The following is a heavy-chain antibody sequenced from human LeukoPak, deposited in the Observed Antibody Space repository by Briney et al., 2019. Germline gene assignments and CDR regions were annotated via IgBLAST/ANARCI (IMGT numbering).Heavy chain of an antibody. J-gene: IGHJ5*02. CDR2: ISAYNGNT. Sequence: ASVKVSCKASGYTFTSYGISWVRQAPGQGLEWMGWISAYNGNTNYAQKLQGRVTMTTDTSTSTAYMELSSLRSDDTAVYYCAKASGTTTWPGYNWFDPWGQGTLVTVSS. CDR3: AKASGTTTWPGYNWFDP. D-gene: IGHD2-2*01. CDR1: GYTFTSYG. V-gene: IGHV1-18*01.